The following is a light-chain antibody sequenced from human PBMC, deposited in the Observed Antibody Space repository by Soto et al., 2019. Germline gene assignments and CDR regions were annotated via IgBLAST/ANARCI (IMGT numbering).Light chain of an antibody. CDR3: QQYVRSPPSWT. V-gene: IGKV3-20*01. CDR2: DAS. Sequence: ETVLTQSPSTLSLSPGERATLSCRASQSVSSSYLAWYQQKPGQAPRLLIYDASSRATGIPDRFSGSGSGTDFTLTISRLEPEDFAVYYCQQYVRSPPSWTFGQGTNVEIK. J-gene: IGKJ1*01. CDR1: QSVSSSY.